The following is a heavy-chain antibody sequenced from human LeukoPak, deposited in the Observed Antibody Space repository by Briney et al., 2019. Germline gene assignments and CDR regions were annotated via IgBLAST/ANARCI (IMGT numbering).Heavy chain of an antibody. CDR1: GFTFSDYY. Sequence: GGSLRLSCAASGFTFSDYYMSWIRQAPGKGLEWVSYISSSGSTIYYADSVKGRYTISRDNAKNSLYLQMNSLRAEDTAVYYCAREAYYYYYMDVWGKGTTVTVSS. CDR2: ISSSGSTI. CDR3: AREAYYYYYMDV. J-gene: IGHJ6*03. V-gene: IGHV3-11*04.